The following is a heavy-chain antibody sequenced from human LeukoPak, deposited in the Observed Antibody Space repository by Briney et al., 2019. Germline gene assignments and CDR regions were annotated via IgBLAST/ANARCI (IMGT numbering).Heavy chain of an antibody. CDR1: GSTFTSYD. Sequence: GPVKVSCKASGSTFTSYDINWVRQATGQQLEWMGWMNPNSGNTGYAQKFQGRVTMTRNTSISTAYMELSSLRSEDTVVYYCARGPPNWGFDYWGQGTLVTVSS. D-gene: IGHD7-27*01. J-gene: IGHJ4*02. CDR3: ARGPPNWGFDY. V-gene: IGHV1-8*01. CDR2: MNPNSGNT.